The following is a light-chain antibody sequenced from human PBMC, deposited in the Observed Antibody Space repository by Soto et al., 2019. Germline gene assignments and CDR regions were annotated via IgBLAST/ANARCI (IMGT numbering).Light chain of an antibody. CDR1: SSDIGDSNY. CDR2: DVS. Sequence: QSVLTQPASVSGSPGQSITISCTGTSSDIGDSNYVSWYQQHPGKAPKLVIYDVSNRPSGVSNRFSGSKSANTASLTISGLQAVEEADYYCSSFRSSSTSYVFGTGTKVTVL. CDR3: SSFRSSSTSYV. V-gene: IGLV2-14*03. J-gene: IGLJ1*01.